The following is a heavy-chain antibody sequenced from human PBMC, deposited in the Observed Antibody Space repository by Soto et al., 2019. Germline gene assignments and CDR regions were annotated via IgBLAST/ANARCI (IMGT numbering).Heavy chain of an antibody. D-gene: IGHD2-2*01. CDR1: GGSISSYY. J-gene: IGHJ6*03. CDR2: IYYSGST. CDR3: ASTVVPAAMDYYYYYYMDV. V-gene: IGHV4-59*08. Sequence: SETLSLTCTVSGGSISSYYWSWIRQPPGKGLEWIGYIYYSGSTNYNPSLKSRVTISVDTSKNQFSLKLSSVTAADTAVYYCASTVVPAAMDYYYYYYMDVWGKGTTVTVSS.